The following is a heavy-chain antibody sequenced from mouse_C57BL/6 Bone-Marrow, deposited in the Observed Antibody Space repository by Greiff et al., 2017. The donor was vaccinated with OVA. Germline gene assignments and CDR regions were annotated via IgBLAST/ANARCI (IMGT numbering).Heavy chain of an antibody. J-gene: IGHJ3*01. CDR1: GYTFTNYW. Sequence: VQLQQSGAELVRPGTSVKMSCKASGYTFTNYWIGWAKQRPGHGLEWIGDIYPGGGYTNYNEKFKGKATLTADKSSSTAYMQFSSLTSEDSAIYYCATHYYGSSPCAYWGQGTLVTVSA. D-gene: IGHD1-1*01. CDR2: IYPGGGYT. CDR3: ATHYYGSSPCAY. V-gene: IGHV1-63*01.